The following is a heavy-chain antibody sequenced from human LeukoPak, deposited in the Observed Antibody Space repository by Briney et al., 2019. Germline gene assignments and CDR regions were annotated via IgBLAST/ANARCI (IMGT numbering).Heavy chain of an antibody. CDR2: ISWNSGNI. CDR1: GLTFDDYA. Sequence: LTGGSLRLSCGASGLTFDDYAMHWVRQAPGKGLEWVSGISWNSGNIDYADSVKGRFTISRDNAKNSLYLQMNSLRAEDTALYYCAKFADDAGTFDYWGQGILVTVSS. D-gene: IGHD3-10*01. J-gene: IGHJ4*02. V-gene: IGHV3-9*01. CDR3: AKFADDAGTFDY.